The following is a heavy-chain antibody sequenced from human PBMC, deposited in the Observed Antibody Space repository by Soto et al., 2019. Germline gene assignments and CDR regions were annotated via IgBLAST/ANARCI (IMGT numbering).Heavy chain of an antibody. CDR3: AKDGNHCSGAPTMIDFPNPLQPLP. J-gene: IGHJ5*02. CDR1: GFIFSSYG. Sequence: PGGSLRLSCAASGFIFSSYGLHWVRQAPGKGLEWVAVMSYDGNNKFYAGSVKGRFTISRDSSRNTLYLQMNSLRAEDTAVYYCAKDGNHCSGAPTMIDFPNPLQPLPWG. D-gene: IGHD2-15*01. V-gene: IGHV3-30*18. CDR2: MSYDGNNK.